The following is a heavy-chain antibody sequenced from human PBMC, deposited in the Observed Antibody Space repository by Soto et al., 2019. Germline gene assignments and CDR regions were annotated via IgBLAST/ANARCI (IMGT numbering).Heavy chain of an antibody. CDR2: ISSSSSYT. J-gene: IGHJ5*02. CDR1: GFTFSDYY. D-gene: IGHD3-22*01. Sequence: GGSLRLSCAASGFTFSDYYMSWIRQAPGKGLEWVSYISSSSSYTNYADSVKGRFTISRDNAKNSLYLQMNSLRAEDTAVYYCARGVEQTITMIVVVIPWFDPWGQGTLVTVS. CDR3: ARGVEQTITMIVVVIPWFDP. V-gene: IGHV3-11*06.